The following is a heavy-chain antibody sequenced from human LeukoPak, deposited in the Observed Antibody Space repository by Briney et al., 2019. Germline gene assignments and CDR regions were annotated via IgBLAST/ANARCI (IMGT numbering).Heavy chain of an antibody. J-gene: IGHJ4*02. CDR1: GFTFSSSA. Sequence: PGRSLRLACAASGFTFSSSAMHWVRQAPGKGLQWVAVMSYDGSNKYYADSVKGRFTISRDNSKKTLYLQMNSLRAEDTAVYYCARNRPYYDNAYFSYWGQGTLVTVSS. CDR2: MSYDGSNK. V-gene: IGHV3-30-3*01. D-gene: IGHD3-22*01. CDR3: ARNRPYYDNAYFSY.